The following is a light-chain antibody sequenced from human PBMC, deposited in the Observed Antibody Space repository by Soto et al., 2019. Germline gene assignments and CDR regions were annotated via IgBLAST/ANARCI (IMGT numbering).Light chain of an antibody. CDR2: DAS. CDR1: QSISSW. V-gene: IGKV1-5*01. CDR3: QQYST. J-gene: IGKJ1*01. Sequence: DIQMTQFPSTLSASVRDRVTIACRASQSISSWLAWYQQKPGKAPKLLIYDASSLESGVPSRFSGSGSGTEFTLTISSLQPDDFATYYCQQYSTFGQGTKVDIK.